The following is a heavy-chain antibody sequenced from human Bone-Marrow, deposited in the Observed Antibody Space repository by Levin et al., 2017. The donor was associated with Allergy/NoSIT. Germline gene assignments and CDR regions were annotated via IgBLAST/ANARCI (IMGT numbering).Heavy chain of an antibody. Sequence: PSETLSLTCAVYGGSFSGYYWSWIRQPPGKGLEWIGEINHSGSTNYNPSLKSRVTISVDTSKNQFSLKLSSVTAADTAVYYCAKEVRGVPADYWGQGTLVTVSS. J-gene: IGHJ4*02. D-gene: IGHD3-10*01. V-gene: IGHV4-34*01. CDR3: AKEVRGVPADY. CDR1: GGSFSGYY. CDR2: INHSGST.